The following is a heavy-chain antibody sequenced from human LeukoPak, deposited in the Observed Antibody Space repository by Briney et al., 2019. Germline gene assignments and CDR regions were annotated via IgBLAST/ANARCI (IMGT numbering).Heavy chain of an antibody. D-gene: IGHD3-22*01. V-gene: IGHV5-51*01. Sequence: GESLKISCKGSVYSFTSYWIGWVRQMPGKGLEWMGIIYPGDSDTRYSPSFQGQVTISADKSISTAYLQWSSLKASDTAMVYCARPRDSSGPRGAFDIWGQGTMVTVSS. CDR2: IYPGDSDT. CDR1: VYSFTSYW. CDR3: ARPRDSSGPRGAFDI. J-gene: IGHJ3*02.